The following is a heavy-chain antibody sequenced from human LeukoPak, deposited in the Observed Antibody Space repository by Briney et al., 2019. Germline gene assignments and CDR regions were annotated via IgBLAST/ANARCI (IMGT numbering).Heavy chain of an antibody. CDR3: ANSPRSSYWYPLGGY. CDR1: GFSFNDYA. V-gene: IGHV3-23*01. CDR2: ISGSGGRT. D-gene: IGHD3-10*01. J-gene: IGHJ4*02. Sequence: GGSLRLSCAASGFSFNDYAMSWVRQAPGKGLEWVSVISGSGGRTSYADSVKGRFTISRDNSNNTLYLQMNSLRAEDTAVYYCANSPRSSYWYPLGGYWGQGTLVTVSS.